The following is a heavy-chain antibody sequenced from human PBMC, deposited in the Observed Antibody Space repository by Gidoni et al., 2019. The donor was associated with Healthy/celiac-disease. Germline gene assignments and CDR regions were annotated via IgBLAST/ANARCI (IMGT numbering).Heavy chain of an antibody. D-gene: IGHD2-2*01. Sequence: EVQLLESGGGLVQPGGSLRLSCSAAGFTFSSYAMIWVRQAPGKGLGWFSAISGSGGSTYYADSGKGRFTISRDNSKNTLYLQMNSLRAEDTAVYYGAKDTVPAAIYWGQGTLVTVSS. J-gene: IGHJ4*02. V-gene: IGHV3-23*01. CDR1: GFTFSSYA. CDR2: ISGSGGST. CDR3: AKDTVPAAIY.